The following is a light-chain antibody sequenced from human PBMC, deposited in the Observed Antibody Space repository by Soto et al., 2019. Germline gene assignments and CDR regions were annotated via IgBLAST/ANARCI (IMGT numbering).Light chain of an antibody. Sequence: QSALTQPASVSASPGQSITISCTGTSSDVGGYNYVSWYQQQPGKAPKLMIYDATNRPSGVSNRFSASKSGNTASLTISGRQAEDEADYYCSSYTKSSTLYVFGTGTKVTVL. J-gene: IGLJ1*01. CDR2: DAT. CDR1: SSDVGGYNY. V-gene: IGLV2-14*01. CDR3: SSYTKSSTLYV.